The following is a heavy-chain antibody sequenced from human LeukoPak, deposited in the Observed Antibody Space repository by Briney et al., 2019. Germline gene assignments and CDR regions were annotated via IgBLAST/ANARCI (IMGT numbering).Heavy chain of an antibody. CDR1: GGSISSGSYY. CDR2: IYTSGST. D-gene: IGHD2-21*01. CDR3: ARSLFPAFDI. J-gene: IGHJ3*02. V-gene: IGHV4-61*02. Sequence: SETLSLTCTVSGGSISSGSYYWSWIWQPAGKGLEWIGRIYTSGSTNYNPSLKSRVTISVDTSKNQFSLKLSSVTAADTAVYYCARSLFPAFDIWGQGTMVTVSS.